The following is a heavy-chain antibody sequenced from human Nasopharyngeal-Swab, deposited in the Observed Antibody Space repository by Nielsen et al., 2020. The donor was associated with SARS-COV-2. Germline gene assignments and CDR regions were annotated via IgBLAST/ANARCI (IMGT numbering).Heavy chain of an antibody. Sequence: GGSLRLSCAASGFTFSSYGMHWVRQAPGKGLEWVAVISYDGSNKYYADSVKGRFTISRDNSKNTLYVQMNSLRAEDTAVYYCARESSFGGLGGAMDVWGQGITVTVPS. D-gene: IGHD3-10*01. V-gene: IGHV3-30*03. CDR2: ISYDGSNK. CDR3: ARESSFGGLGGAMDV. CDR1: GFTFSSYG. J-gene: IGHJ6*02.